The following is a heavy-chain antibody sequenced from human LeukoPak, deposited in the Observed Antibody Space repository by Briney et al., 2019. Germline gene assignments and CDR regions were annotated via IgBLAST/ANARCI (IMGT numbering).Heavy chain of an antibody. CDR2: ISYDGSNK. J-gene: IGHJ6*02. Sequence: PGGSLRLSCAASGFTFSSYAMHWVRQAPGKGLEWVAVISYDGSNKYYADSVKGRFTISRDNSKNTLYLQMNSLRAEDTAVYYCARDRTPMGQTYYYYGMDVWGQGTTVTVSS. D-gene: IGHD3-10*01. CDR1: GFTFSSYA. CDR3: ARDRTPMGQTYYYYGMDV. V-gene: IGHV3-30-3*01.